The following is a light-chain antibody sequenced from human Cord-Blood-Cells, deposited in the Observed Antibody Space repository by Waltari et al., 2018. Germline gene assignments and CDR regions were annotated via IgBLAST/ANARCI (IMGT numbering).Light chain of an antibody. Sequence: DIQMTQSPSSLSASVGDRVTITCRASQSINSYLNWYQQQPGKAPKLLIYAASSLQSGVTSRFSGSGAATDFSLIISSRQPQDVSTYYCQQSYSTPPWTFGQGTKVDIK. CDR2: AAS. CDR1: QSINSY. J-gene: IGKJ1*01. CDR3: QQSYSTPPWT. V-gene: IGKV1-39*01.